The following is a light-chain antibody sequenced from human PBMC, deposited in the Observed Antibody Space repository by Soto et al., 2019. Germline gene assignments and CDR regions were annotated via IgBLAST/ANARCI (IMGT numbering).Light chain of an antibody. CDR3: EQRSSYWPPT. J-gene: IGKJ5*01. CDR1: QSVSRY. V-gene: IGKV3-11*01. CDR2: VAS. Sequence: EIVLTQSPATLSLSPGERATLSCRASQSVSRYLAWYQQKPGQAPRLLIYVASNRATGIPARFTGSGSGTDFTLTISSLEPEDFAVYYCEQRSSYWPPTFGQGTRLEIK.